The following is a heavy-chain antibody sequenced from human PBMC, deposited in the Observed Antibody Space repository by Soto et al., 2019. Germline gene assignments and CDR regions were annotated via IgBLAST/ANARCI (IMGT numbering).Heavy chain of an antibody. CDR3: AQDLSNIIAVDGFDY. CDR1: GFTFSSYG. D-gene: IGHD6-19*01. J-gene: IGHJ4*02. V-gene: IGHV3-30*18. CDR2: ISYDGRNK. Sequence: PGGSLRLSCSASGFTFSSYGMHWVRQAPGKGLDWVAVISYDGRNKYYADSVKSRFTISRDNSKNTLYLQMNSLRAEDTAVYYCAQDLSNIIAVDGFDYWGQGTLVTVSS.